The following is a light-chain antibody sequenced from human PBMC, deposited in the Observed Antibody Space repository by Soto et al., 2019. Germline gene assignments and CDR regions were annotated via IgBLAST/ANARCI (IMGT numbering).Light chain of an antibody. CDR3: GTWDSSLSAL. J-gene: IGLJ2*01. V-gene: IGLV1-51*01. CDR1: SSNIGNNY. Sequence: QSVLTQPPSVSAAPGQTVTISCSGSSSNIGNNYVSWYQQLPGTAPKLLIYDNNERPSGIPDRFSGSKSGTSATLGITGLQTGDEADYYCGTWDSSLSALFGGGTKVTVL. CDR2: DNN.